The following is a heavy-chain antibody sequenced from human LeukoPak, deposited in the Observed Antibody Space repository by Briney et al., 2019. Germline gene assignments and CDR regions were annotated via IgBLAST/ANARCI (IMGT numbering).Heavy chain of an antibody. V-gene: IGHV5-51*01. Sequence: GESLKISCKGSGYSFTSRWIGWVRQMPGKGLEWMGIIYPGDSDTRYSPSFQGQVTISVDKSITTAYLQWSSLKASDTATYYCARPSYLDSSVLHLDYWGQGTLVTVSS. J-gene: IGHJ4*02. CDR3: ARPSYLDSSVLHLDY. CDR1: GYSFTSRW. D-gene: IGHD3-22*01. CDR2: IYPGDSDT.